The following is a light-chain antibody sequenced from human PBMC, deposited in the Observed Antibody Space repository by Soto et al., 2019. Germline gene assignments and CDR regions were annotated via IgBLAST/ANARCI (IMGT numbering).Light chain of an antibody. CDR1: QSVAGSY. CDR2: GAS. Sequence: EIVLTQSPGTLSLSPGERATLSCRASQSVAGSYLAWYQQKPGQAPRLLIYGASSRATDIPDRFSGSGSATDFTLTISRLEPEDFAVNFCHQYGSSPPDTFGQGTKLVIK. CDR3: HQYGSSPPDT. J-gene: IGKJ2*01. V-gene: IGKV3-20*01.